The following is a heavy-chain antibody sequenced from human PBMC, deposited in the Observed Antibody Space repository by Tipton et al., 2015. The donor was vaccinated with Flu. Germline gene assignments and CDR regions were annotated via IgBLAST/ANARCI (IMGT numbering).Heavy chain of an antibody. J-gene: IGHJ4*02. V-gene: IGHV3-48*03. CDR2: ISSGGSTT. Sequence: SLRLSCAASGFTLSSYWMNWVRQAPGKGLEWLSYISSGGSTTYYADSVKGRFTVSRDNARNSLYLQVNSLRVEDTAVYYCATSSGWYYWGQGTLVAVSS. CDR3: ATSSGWYY. D-gene: IGHD6-19*01. CDR1: GFTLSSYW.